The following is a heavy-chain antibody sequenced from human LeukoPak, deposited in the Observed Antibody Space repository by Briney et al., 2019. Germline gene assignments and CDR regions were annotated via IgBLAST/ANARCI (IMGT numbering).Heavy chain of an antibody. Sequence: GGSLRLSCAASGFTVSSNYMSWVRQAPGKGLEGVSVIYSGGSTYYADSVKGRFTISRDNSKNTLYLQMNSLRAEDTAVYYCARGDSSGIRYYYYGMDVWGQGTTVTVSS. CDR1: GFTVSSNY. J-gene: IGHJ6*02. CDR2: IYSGGST. CDR3: ARGDSSGIRYYYYGMDV. V-gene: IGHV3-66*01. D-gene: IGHD3-22*01.